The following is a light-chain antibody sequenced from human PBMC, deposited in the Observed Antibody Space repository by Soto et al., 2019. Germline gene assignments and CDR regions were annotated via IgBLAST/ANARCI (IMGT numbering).Light chain of an antibody. CDR3: QQYGSSPYT. Sequence: EIVLTQSPGTLSLSPGKRATLSCRASQSVSSSYLAWYQQKPGQAPRLLIYGASSRATGIPDRFSGSGSGTDFTLTISRLEPEDFAVYYCQQYGSSPYTCGQGTKLEIK. CDR2: GAS. CDR1: QSVSSSY. J-gene: IGKJ2*01. V-gene: IGKV3-20*01.